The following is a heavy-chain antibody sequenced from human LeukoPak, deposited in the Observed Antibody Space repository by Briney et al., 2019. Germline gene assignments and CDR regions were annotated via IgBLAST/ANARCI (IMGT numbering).Heavy chain of an antibody. Sequence: TSETLSLTCTVSGGSISSYYWSWIRQPPGKGLEWIGYIYYSGSTNYNPSLKSRVTISVDTSKNQFSLKLSSVTAADTAVYYCARTYYYDSSGYYLYYFDYWGQGTLVTVSS. CDR1: GGSISSYY. CDR2: IYYSGST. J-gene: IGHJ4*02. CDR3: ARTYYYDSSGYYLYYFDY. D-gene: IGHD3-22*01. V-gene: IGHV4-59*01.